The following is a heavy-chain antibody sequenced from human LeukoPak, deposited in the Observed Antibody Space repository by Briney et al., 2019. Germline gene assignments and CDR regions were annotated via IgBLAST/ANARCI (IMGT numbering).Heavy chain of an antibody. D-gene: IGHD3-22*01. CDR1: GASISSYY. V-gene: IGHV4-59*01. J-gene: IGHJ4*02. CDR2: IYYSGST. CDR3: ARVRGYYDSSGYDY. Sequence: PSETLSLTCTFPGASISSYYWSWIRQPPGKGLEWIGYIYYSGSTNNTTALKSRVTLSEGSSKNQISVKLSSVTAADTAVYYCARVRGYYDSSGYDYWGQGTPVTVSS.